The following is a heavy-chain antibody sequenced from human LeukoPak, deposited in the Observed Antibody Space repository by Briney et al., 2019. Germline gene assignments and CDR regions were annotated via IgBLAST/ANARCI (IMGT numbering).Heavy chain of an antibody. Sequence: GGSLRLSCAASGFTFSSNYMSWVRQAPGKGLEWVSIIYSGGSTYYADSVKGRFTVSRDNSKNTLYLQMNSLRAEDTAVYYCASIMRDYYDSSGTLFDYWGQGTLVTVSS. CDR3: ASIMRDYYDSSGTLFDY. V-gene: IGHV3-66*01. CDR1: GFTFSSNY. CDR2: IYSGGST. J-gene: IGHJ4*02. D-gene: IGHD3-22*01.